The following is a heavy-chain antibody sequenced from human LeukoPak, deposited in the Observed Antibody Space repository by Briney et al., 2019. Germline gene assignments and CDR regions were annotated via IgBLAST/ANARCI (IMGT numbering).Heavy chain of an antibody. V-gene: IGHV4-39*01. CDR3: ASYSSSWYWFAP. CDR2: IYHSGST. J-gene: IGHJ5*02. Sequence: PSETLSLTCTVSGGSISSSSYYWGWIRQPPGKGLEWIGSIYHSGSTYYNPPLKSRVTISVDTSKNQFSLKLSSVTAADTAVYYCASYSSSWYWFAPWGQGTLVTVSS. D-gene: IGHD6-13*01. CDR1: GGSISSSSYY.